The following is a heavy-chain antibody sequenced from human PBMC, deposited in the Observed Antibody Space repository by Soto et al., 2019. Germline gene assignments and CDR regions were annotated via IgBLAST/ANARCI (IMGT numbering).Heavy chain of an antibody. CDR2: IIPIFGTA. V-gene: IGHV1-69*12. CDR1: GGTFSSYA. J-gene: IGHJ6*02. CDR3: AGPPELTRIYYYYGMDV. D-gene: IGHD1-7*01. Sequence: QVQLVQSGAEVKKPGSSVKVSCKASGGTFSSYAISWVRQAPGQGLEWMGGIIPIFGTANYAQKFQGRVTIXADESTSTAYMELSSLRSEDTAVYYCAGPPELTRIYYYYGMDVWGQGTTVTVS.